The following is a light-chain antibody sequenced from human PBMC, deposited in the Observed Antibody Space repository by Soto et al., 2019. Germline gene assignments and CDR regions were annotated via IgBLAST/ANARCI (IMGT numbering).Light chain of an antibody. J-gene: IGLJ1*01. CDR2: RNN. V-gene: IGLV1-47*01. CDR3: AAWDDSLRGYV. CDR1: SSNIGSNY. Sequence: QSVLTQPPSASGIPGQRVTISCSGSSSNIGSNYVYWYQQLPGTAPKLLIYRNNQRPSGVPDRFSGSKSGTSASLAISGLRSEDEADYYCAAWDDSLRGYVFGTGTKLTVL.